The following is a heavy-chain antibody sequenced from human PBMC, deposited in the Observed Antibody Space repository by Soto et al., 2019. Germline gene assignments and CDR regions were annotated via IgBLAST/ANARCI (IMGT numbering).Heavy chain of an antibody. CDR2: IHHSGST. CDR3: ARGSDGSGRRFDY. Sequence: QVQLQESGPGLVKPSGTLSLTCAVSGGSISSSNWWSWVRQPPGKGLEWIGEIHHSGSTNYNPSLQRLVXQSXDXCKRQFSLQLGSVTAADTAVDYCARGSDGSGRRFDYWGQGTLVTVSS. J-gene: IGHJ4*02. V-gene: IGHV4-4*02. D-gene: IGHD3-10*01. CDR1: GGSISSSNW.